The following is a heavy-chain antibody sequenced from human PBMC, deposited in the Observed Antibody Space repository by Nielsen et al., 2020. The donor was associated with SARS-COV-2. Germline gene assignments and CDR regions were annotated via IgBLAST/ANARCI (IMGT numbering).Heavy chain of an antibody. J-gene: IGHJ4*02. Sequence: GESLKISCAASGFTFSSYAMSWVRQAQGKGLEWVSAISGSGGSTYYADSVKGRFTISRDNSKNTLYLQMNSLRAEDTAVYYCAKDGGYSLVRGFDYWGQGTLVTVSS. CDR3: AKDGGYSLVRGFDY. CDR1: GFTFSSYA. V-gene: IGHV3-23*01. CDR2: ISGSGGST. D-gene: IGHD5-18*01.